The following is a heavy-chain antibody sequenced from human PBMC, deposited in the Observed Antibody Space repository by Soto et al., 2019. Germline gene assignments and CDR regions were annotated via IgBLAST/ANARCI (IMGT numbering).Heavy chain of an antibody. J-gene: IGHJ6*02. D-gene: IGHD3-3*01. V-gene: IGHV4-31*03. CDR1: GGSTSSVGYY. CDR2: IYYSGST. Sequence: SETLSLTSTVSGGSTSSVGYYWSWIRQHPGKGLEWIGYIYYSGSTYYNPSLKSRVTISVDTSKNQFSLKLSSVTAADTAVYYCARDARFPYYYYGMDVWGQGTTVTVSS. CDR3: ARDARFPYYYYGMDV.